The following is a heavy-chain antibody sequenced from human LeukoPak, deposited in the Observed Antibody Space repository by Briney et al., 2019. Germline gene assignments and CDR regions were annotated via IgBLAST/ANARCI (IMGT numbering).Heavy chain of an antibody. CDR2: IKPDGTEI. V-gene: IGHV3-7*02. CDR3: TRALVS. J-gene: IGHJ5*02. D-gene: IGHD3-16*01. CDR1: GFAFSSQA. Sequence: GGSLRLSCAASGFAFSSQAMGWVRQAPGKRLEWVANIKPDGTEIYYLDAVKGRFTISRDNAKNSLYLQMQSLRAEDTAVYYCTRALVSWGQGVLVTVSS.